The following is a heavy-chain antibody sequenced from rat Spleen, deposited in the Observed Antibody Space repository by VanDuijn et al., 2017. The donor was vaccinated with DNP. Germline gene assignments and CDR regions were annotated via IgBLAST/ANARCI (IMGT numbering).Heavy chain of an antibody. V-gene: IGHV5S13*01. D-gene: IGHD1-11*01. Sequence: EVHLVESGGGLVQPGRSLKLSCVASGFTFNKYGMAWVRQAPTKGLEWVASISTSGEYTHYRDSVKGRFTISRDNAKDTQYLHMDSLRSEDTATYYCARDNYGGYYWGQGVMVTVSS. CDR2: ISTSGEYT. CDR3: ARDNYGGYY. J-gene: IGHJ2*01. CDR1: GFTFNKYG.